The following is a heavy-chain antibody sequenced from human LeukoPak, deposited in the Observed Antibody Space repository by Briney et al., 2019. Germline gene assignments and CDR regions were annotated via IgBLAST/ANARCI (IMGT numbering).Heavy chain of an antibody. J-gene: IGHJ4*02. CDR3: ARVHYRRDSPTNY. CDR2: INPSGCST. V-gene: IGHV1-46*01. D-gene: IGHD1-26*01. Sequence: ASVKVSCKASGYTFTSYYMHWVRQAPGQGLEWMGIINPSGCSTSYAQKFQGRVTMTRDTSTSTVYMELSCVRSEDTAVYYCARVHYRRDSPTNYWGQGTLVTVSS. CDR1: GYTFTSYY.